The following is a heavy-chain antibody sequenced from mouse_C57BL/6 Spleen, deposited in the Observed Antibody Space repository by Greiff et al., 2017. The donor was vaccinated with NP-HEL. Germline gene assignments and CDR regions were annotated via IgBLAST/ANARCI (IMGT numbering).Heavy chain of an antibody. CDR1: GYTFTSYW. D-gene: IGHD2-4*01. J-gene: IGHJ2*01. CDR3: ARSRDYGLFDY. V-gene: IGHV1-69*01. Sequence: QVQLQQPGAELVMPGASVKLSCKASGYTFTSYWMHWVKQRPGQGLEWIGEIDPSDSYTNYNQKFKGKSTLTVDKSSSTAYMQLSSLTSEDSAVYYCARSRDYGLFDYWGQGTTLTVSS. CDR2: IDPSDSYT.